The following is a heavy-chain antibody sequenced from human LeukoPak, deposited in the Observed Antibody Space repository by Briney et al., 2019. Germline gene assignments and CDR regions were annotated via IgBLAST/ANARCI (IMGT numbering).Heavy chain of an antibody. D-gene: IGHD3-10*01. V-gene: IGHV1-46*01. CDR1: GYTFTTYY. Sequence: ASVKVSCKASGYTFTTYYMHWVRQAPGQGLEWMGIIDPSGGGTSYAQKFQGRVTMTRDTSTSTVYMELSSLRSEDTAVYYCASLGSGSSRIIDFDYWGQGTLVTVSS. J-gene: IGHJ4*02. CDR3: ASLGSGSSRIIDFDY. CDR2: IDPSGGGT.